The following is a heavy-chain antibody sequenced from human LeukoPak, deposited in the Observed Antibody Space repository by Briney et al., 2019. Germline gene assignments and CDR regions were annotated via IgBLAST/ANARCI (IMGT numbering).Heavy chain of an antibody. Sequence: GRSLRLSCAASGFTFDDYAMHWVRQAPGKGLEWVSGISWNSGSIGYADSVKGRFTISRDNAKNSLYLQMNSLRAEDTALYYCAKDVYYYGSGSYPLGYWGQGTLVTVSS. CDR3: AKDVYYYGSGSYPLGY. D-gene: IGHD3-10*01. CDR1: GFTFDDYA. CDR2: ISWNSGSI. J-gene: IGHJ4*02. V-gene: IGHV3-9*01.